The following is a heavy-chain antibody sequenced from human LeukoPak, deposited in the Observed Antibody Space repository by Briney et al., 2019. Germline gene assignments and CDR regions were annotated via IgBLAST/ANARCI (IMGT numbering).Heavy chain of an antibody. J-gene: IGHJ3*02. CDR3: AREGRTKSPGGNAAFDT. D-gene: IGHD4-23*01. Sequence: GGSLRLSCAASGFTFSDYDLHWVRQITGKSLEWVSGIGSAGDSYYSRSVKGRFTTSRENAKKSLFLQMNGLRAEDTAVYFCAREGRTKSPGGNAAFDTWGQGTMVTVSS. V-gene: IGHV3-13*01. CDR1: GFTFSDYD. CDR2: IGSAGDS.